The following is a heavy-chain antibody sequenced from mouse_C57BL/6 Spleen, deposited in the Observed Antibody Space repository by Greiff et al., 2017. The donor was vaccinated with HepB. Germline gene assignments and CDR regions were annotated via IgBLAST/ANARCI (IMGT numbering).Heavy chain of an antibody. J-gene: IGHJ4*01. V-gene: IGHV5-4*03. CDR2: ISDGGSYT. Sequence: EVKLVESGGGLVKPGGSLKLSCAASGFTFSSYAMSWVRQTPEKRLEWVATISDGGSYTYSPDNVKGRFTIARDNAKNNLYLQMSHLKSEDTAMYYCARVDRYYYAMDYWGQGTSVTVSS. CDR3: ARVDRYYYAMDY. CDR1: GFTFSSYA.